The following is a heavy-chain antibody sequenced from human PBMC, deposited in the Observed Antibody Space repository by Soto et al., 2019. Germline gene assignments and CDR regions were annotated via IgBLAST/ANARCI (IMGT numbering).Heavy chain of an antibody. D-gene: IGHD3-22*01. CDR1: GFTFSGSA. CDR3: TTQYYYDSSGYYPDDAFDI. J-gene: IGHJ3*02. Sequence: EVQLVESGGGLVQPGGSLKLSCAASGFTFSGSAMHWVRQASGKGLEWVGRIRSNANSYATAYAASVKGRFTISRDDSKNTAYLQMNSLKTEDTAVYYCTTQYYYDSSGYYPDDAFDIWGQGTMVTVSS. CDR2: IRSNANSYAT. V-gene: IGHV3-73*02.